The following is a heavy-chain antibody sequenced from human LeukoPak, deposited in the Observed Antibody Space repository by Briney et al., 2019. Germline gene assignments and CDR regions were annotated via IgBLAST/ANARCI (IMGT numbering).Heavy chain of an antibody. J-gene: IGHJ4*02. Sequence: GGSLRLSCAASGFTFDDYGMSWVRHAPGKGLEWVSGISWNGAGTDYADSAKGRFTISRDNAKNSLYLQVNSLRAEDTALYYCARSHIGGYSGYDTDWGQGTLVTVSS. V-gene: IGHV3-20*04. CDR2: ISWNGAGT. CDR1: GFTFDDYG. D-gene: IGHD5-12*01. CDR3: ARSHIGGYSGYDTD.